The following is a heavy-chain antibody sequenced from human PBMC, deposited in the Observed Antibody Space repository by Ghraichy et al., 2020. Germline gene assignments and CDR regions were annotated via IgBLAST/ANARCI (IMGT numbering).Heavy chain of an antibody. D-gene: IGHD3-22*01. Sequence: LSLTSAASGFTFTNYAMSWVRQAPGKGLEWVSVLIDSGGSAYYADSVKGRFTISRDNSKNTLYLQMNSLRVEDTAVYYCAKDALDYYDSSGYYDFWGQGTLVTVSS. V-gene: IGHV3-23*01. CDR2: LIDSGGSA. CDR1: GFTFTNYA. CDR3: AKDALDYYDSSGYYDF. J-gene: IGHJ4*02.